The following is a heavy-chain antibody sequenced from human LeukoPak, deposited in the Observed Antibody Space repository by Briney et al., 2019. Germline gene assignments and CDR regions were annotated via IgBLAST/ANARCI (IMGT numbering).Heavy chain of an antibody. V-gene: IGHV4-39*07. D-gene: IGHD3-3*01. CDR1: GGSISSSSYY. CDR2: IYYSGST. J-gene: IGHJ6*03. CDR3: ARERVHYDFWSGYNGGSYYYYYYMDV. Sequence: PETLSLTCTVSGGSISSSSYYWGWIRQPPGKGLEWIGSIYYSGSTYYNPSLKSRVTISVDTSKNQFSLKLSSVTAADTAVYYCARERVHYDFWSGYNGGSYYYYYYMDVWGKGTTVTVSS.